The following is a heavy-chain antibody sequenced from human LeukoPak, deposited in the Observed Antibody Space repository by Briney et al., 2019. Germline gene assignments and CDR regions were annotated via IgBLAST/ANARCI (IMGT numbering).Heavy chain of an antibody. J-gene: IGHJ4*02. D-gene: IGHD3-10*01. CDR1: GFTFSNYA. V-gene: IGHV3-23*01. CDR2: ISGGGSST. Sequence: GGSLRLSCAASGFTFSNYAMRWVRQAPGKGLEWVPHISGGGSSTHYADSVKGRFTISRDNSKNTLYLQMNSLRAEDTAVYYCAKDHTVYGSGSYLDFWGQGTLVTVSS. CDR3: AKDHTVYGSGSYLDF.